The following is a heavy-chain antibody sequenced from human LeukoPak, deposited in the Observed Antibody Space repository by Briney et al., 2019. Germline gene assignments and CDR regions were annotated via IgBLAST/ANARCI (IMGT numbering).Heavy chain of an antibody. CDR1: GYNFMGHY. V-gene: IGHV1-2*06. Sequence: ASVKVSCKASGYNFMGHYIYWVRQAPGQGLEWMGRINPNTGGTNSAQKFQGRVTMTRDTSISTAYMELSRLTSDDTAIYYCARDGYNYELTYWGQGTLVTVSS. CDR2: INPNTGGT. CDR3: ARDGYNYELTY. D-gene: IGHD5-18*01. J-gene: IGHJ4*02.